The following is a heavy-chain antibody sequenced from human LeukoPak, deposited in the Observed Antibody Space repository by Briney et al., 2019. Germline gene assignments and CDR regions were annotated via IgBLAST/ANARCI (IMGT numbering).Heavy chain of an antibody. D-gene: IGHD6-19*01. Sequence: GGSLRLSCAASGFTFSSYSMNWVRQAPGTGLEWVASIGGSSRSIYYADSVKGRFTVSRDNAKNSLYLQMSTLRAEDTALYYCARERAEGFDYWGQGTLVTVSS. J-gene: IGHJ4*02. CDR3: ARERAEGFDY. CDR1: GFTFSSYS. CDR2: IGGSSRSI. V-gene: IGHV3-21*01.